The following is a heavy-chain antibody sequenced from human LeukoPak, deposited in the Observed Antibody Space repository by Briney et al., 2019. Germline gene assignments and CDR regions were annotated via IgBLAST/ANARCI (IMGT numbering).Heavy chain of an antibody. D-gene: IGHD3-16*01. J-gene: IGHJ4*02. CDR1: GFIFSNYA. Sequence: GGSLRLSCAGSGFIFSNYAMSWVRQAPGKGLEWVSGIKGNGFDTYYADSVKGRFTVSRDNSKNTLSLQMNSLSAEDTAVYYCAKDTGPLMITFGGVVISYFDYWGQGALVTVSS. CDR2: IKGNGFDT. V-gene: IGHV3-23*01. CDR3: AKDTGPLMITFGGVVISYFDY.